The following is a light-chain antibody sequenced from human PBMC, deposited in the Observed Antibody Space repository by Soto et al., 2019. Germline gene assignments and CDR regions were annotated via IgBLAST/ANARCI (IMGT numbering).Light chain of an antibody. CDR2: AAS. V-gene: IGKV1-33*01. J-gene: IGKJ3*01. CDR1: QDISNY. CDR3: QQYDNLPRT. Sequence: DIQMTQSPSSLSASVGDRVTITCQASQDISNYLNWYQQKPGKAPKLLIYAASNLETGVPSRFSGSGSGTDFTFTISSLQPEDIATYYCQQYDNLPRTFGPGTKVDIK.